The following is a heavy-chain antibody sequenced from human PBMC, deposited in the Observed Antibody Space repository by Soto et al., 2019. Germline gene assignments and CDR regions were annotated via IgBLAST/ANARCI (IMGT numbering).Heavy chain of an antibody. J-gene: IGHJ4*02. V-gene: IGHV3-21*01. CDR3: ARDSGDMYYFDY. CDR1: GFTFSSYS. D-gene: IGHD4-17*01. Sequence: EVQLVESGGGLVKPGGSLRLSCAASGFTFSSYSMNWVRQAPGKGLEWVSSISSSSSYIYYADSVKGRFTISRDNAKNSLYLQMNSLRAEDTAVYYCARDSGDMYYFDYWGQGTLVTVS. CDR2: ISSSSSYI.